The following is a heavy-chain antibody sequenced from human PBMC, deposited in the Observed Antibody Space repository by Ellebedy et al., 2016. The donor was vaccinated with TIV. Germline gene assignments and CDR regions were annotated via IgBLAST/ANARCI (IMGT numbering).Heavy chain of an antibody. J-gene: IGHJ1*01. V-gene: IGHV3-30-3*01. CDR1: GFTFSSYA. Sequence: PGGSLRLSCAASGFTFSSYAMHWVRQAPGKGLEWVAVISYDGSNKYYADSVKGRFTISRDNSKNTLYLQMNSLRAEDTAVYYCAKDRPRYSSNSNIFQHWGQGTLVTVSS. CDR3: AKDRPRYSSNSNIFQH. D-gene: IGHD6-13*01. CDR2: ISYDGSNK.